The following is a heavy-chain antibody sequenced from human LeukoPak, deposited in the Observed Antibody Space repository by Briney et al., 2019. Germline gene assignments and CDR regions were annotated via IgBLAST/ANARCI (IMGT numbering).Heavy chain of an antibody. CDR1: GGSISNYY. CDR2: IYYSGSS. D-gene: IGHD6-19*01. CDR3: ATTENSRGWFGY. Sequence: SETLSLTCTVSGGSISNYYWSWIRQPPGKGLEWIGYIYYSGSSNYNPSLKSRVTISVDTSKNQFSLKLSSVTAADTAVYYCATTENSRGWFGYWGQGTLVTVSS. J-gene: IGHJ4*02. V-gene: IGHV4-59*08.